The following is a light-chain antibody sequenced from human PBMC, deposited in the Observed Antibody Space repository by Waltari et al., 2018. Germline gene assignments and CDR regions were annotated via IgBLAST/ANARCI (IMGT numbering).Light chain of an antibody. V-gene: IGKV2-28*01. CDR1: QSLLHSNGFNY. J-gene: IGKJ1*01. CDR2: LGS. CDR3: MQSLRALWT. Sequence: DIVVTQSPLSLPVTPGEPASISCRSSQSLLHSNGFNYLDWYLQKPGQSPQLLIYLGSNRASGVPDRVSGSGSGTDFTLKISRVEAVDVGVYYCMQSLRALWTFGQGTKVEIK.